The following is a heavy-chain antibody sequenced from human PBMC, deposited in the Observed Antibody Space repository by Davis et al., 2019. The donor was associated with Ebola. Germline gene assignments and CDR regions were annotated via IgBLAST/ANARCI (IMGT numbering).Heavy chain of an antibody. V-gene: IGHV3-23*01. CDR2: ISGSGGST. CDR1: GFTFSSYA. D-gene: IGHD6-19*01. J-gene: IGHJ5*02. Sequence: GGSLRLSCAASGFTFSSYAMSWVRQAPGKGLEWVSAISGSGGSTYYADFVKGPFTISRDNSKNTLYLQMNSLRAEDTAVYYCAKGGSSGWYGHLVYDWFDPWGQGTLVTVSS. CDR3: AKGGSSGWYGHLVYDWFDP.